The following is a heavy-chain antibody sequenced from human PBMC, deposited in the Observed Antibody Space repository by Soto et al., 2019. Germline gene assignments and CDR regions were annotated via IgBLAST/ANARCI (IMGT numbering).Heavy chain of an antibody. V-gene: IGHV1-69*06. CDR3: ASTYYYGSGSYLWFDP. CDR2: IIPIFGTA. CDR1: GGTFSSHA. J-gene: IGHJ5*02. D-gene: IGHD3-10*01. Sequence: SVKVSCKASGGTFSSHAISWVRQAPGQGLEWMGGIIPIFGTANYAQKFQGRVTITADKSTSTAYMELSSLRSEDTAVYYCASTYYYGSGSYLWFDPSGQGTLVTVSS.